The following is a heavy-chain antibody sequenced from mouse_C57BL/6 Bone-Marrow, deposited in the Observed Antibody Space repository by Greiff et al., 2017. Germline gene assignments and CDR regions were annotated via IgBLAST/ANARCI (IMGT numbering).Heavy chain of an antibody. J-gene: IGHJ1*03. CDR1: GYTFTDYE. CDR3: TRDSSGYVEWYFDV. Sequence: VQLQQSGAELVRPGASVTLSCKASGYTFTDYEMHWVKQTPVHGLEWIGAIDPETGGTAYNQKFKGKAILTADKSSSTAYMELRSLTSEDSAVYYCTRDSSGYVEWYFDVWGTGTTVTVSS. V-gene: IGHV1-15*01. CDR2: IDPETGGT. D-gene: IGHD3-2*02.